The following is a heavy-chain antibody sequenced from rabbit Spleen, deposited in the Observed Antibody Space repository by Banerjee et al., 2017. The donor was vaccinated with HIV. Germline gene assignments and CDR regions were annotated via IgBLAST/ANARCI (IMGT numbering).Heavy chain of an antibody. J-gene: IGHJ4*01. CDR1: GFSFSNKAV. CDR2: INIVTGKS. D-gene: IGHD1-1*01. V-gene: IGHV1S45*01. CDR3: ARDLVAVIGWNFNL. Sequence: QEELVESGGGLAQPEGSLTLSCTASGFSFSNKAVMCWARQAPGEGLEWIACINIVTGKSVYASWAKGRFTMSRTASTTVTLQMTSLTAADTATHFCARDLVAVIGWNFNLWGQGTLVTVS.